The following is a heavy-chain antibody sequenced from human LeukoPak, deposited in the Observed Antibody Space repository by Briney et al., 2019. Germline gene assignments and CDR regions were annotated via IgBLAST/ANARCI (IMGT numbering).Heavy chain of an antibody. Sequence: SETLSLTCTVSGGSISTSSYYWGWIRQPPGKGLEWIGTIDYSGSTYYNPSLKSRVTTSVDTSKNQFSLKLSSVTAADTAVYYCARVTWYGWGSPRYFDYWGQGTLVTVSS. J-gene: IGHJ4*02. D-gene: IGHD3-10*01. CDR3: ARVTWYGWGSPRYFDY. CDR2: IDYSGST. CDR1: GGSISTSSYY. V-gene: IGHV4-39*01.